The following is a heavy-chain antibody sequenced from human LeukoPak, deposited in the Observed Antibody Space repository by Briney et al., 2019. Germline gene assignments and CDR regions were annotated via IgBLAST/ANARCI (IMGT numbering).Heavy chain of an antibody. CDR1: GGSISSYY. J-gene: IGHJ6*02. CDR2: IYYSGST. CDR3: ARTRPGIAAAGPYYYYGMDV. D-gene: IGHD6-13*01. V-gene: IGHV4-59*08. Sequence: SETLSLTCTVSGGSISSYYWSWIRQPPGKGLEWIGYIYYSGSTNYNPSLKSRVTIPVDTSKNQFSLKLSSVTAADTAVYYCARTRPGIAAAGPYYYYGMDVWGQGTTVTVSS.